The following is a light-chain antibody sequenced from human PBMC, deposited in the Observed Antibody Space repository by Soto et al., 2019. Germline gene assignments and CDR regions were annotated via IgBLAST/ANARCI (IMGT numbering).Light chain of an antibody. CDR2: DAS. J-gene: IGKJ1*01. CDR1: QSVSSK. Sequence: EIAMTQSPATLSVSPGERATLSCRASQSVSSKLAWYQQKPGQAPRLLIYDASTRATATPERFSGSGSGTDFTLTISRLEPEDFAVYYCHQYDSIVQTFGQGTKVDIK. CDR3: HQYDSIVQT. V-gene: IGKV3D-15*01.